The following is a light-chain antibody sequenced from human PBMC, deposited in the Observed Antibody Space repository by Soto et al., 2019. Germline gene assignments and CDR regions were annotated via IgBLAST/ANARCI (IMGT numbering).Light chain of an antibody. CDR2: KAS. V-gene: IGKV1-5*03. CDR3: QQYKSYPWT. J-gene: IGKJ1*01. Sequence: DIQMTQSPSTLSASVGDRVTITCRASQSMGDWLAWYQQKPGKAPNLLIYKASNLESGVPSRFSGSGSGTEFTLTISSLQPDDSATYFCQQYKSYPWTFGQGTKVEIK. CDR1: QSMGDW.